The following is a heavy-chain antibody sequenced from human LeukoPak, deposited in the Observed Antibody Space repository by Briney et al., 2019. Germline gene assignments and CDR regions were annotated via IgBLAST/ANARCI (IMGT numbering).Heavy chain of an antibody. J-gene: IGHJ4*02. CDR1: GGSISSYY. Sequence: SETLSLTCTVSGGSISSYYWSWIRQPPGKGLEWIGSIYYSGSTYYNPSLKSRVTISVDTSKNQFSLKLSSVTAADTAVYYCARRLHSSSFDYWGQGTLVTVSS. CDR3: ARRLHSSSFDY. D-gene: IGHD6-13*01. CDR2: IYYSGST. V-gene: IGHV4-59*05.